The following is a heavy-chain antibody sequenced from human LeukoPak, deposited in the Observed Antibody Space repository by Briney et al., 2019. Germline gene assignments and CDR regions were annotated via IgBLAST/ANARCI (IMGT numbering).Heavy chain of an antibody. CDR1: GFSFTTTW. D-gene: IGHD2-8*01. CDR2: IRSKNYGDGTT. V-gene: IGHV3-15*01. CDR3: ATGAPTNGHLFDY. Sequence: PGGSLRLSCAASGFSFTTTWISWVRQTPGEGLEWIGFIRSKNYGDGTTDYVAPVKGRFIISRDDSKFTVYLQMNSLKIEDTALYYCATGAPTNGHLFDYWGRGTLVTVSS. J-gene: IGHJ4*02.